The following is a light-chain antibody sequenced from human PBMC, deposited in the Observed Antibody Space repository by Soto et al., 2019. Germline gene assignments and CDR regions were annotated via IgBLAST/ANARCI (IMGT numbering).Light chain of an antibody. CDR1: SSDVGGYKY. J-gene: IGLJ1*01. V-gene: IGLV2-14*01. CDR2: EVS. CDR3: SSYSSSSTLV. Sequence: QSALTQPASVSGSPGQSITIACTGTSSDVGGYKYVSWYQQHTGKAPKLMLYEVSNRPSGVSNRFSGSKSGNTASLTISGLQAEDEADYYCSSYSSSSTLVFGTGTKLTVL.